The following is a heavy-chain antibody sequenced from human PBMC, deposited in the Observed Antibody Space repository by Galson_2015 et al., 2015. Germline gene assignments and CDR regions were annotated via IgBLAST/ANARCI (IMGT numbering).Heavy chain of an antibody. CDR1: GFSLSTARMG. Sequence: PALVKPTQTLTLTCTVSGFSLSTARMGVSWIRQPPGKALEWLAHIFSNDEKSYSTSLKSRLTISKDTSKSQVVLTVTNMDPVDTATYYCARIKDYGGNQPFEYWGQGTLVTVSS. D-gene: IGHD4-23*01. CDR3: ARIKDYGGNQPFEY. J-gene: IGHJ4*02. V-gene: IGHV2-26*01. CDR2: IFSNDEK.